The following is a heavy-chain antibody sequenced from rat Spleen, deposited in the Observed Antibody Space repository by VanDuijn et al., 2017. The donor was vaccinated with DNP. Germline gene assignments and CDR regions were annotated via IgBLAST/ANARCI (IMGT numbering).Heavy chain of an antibody. J-gene: IGHJ2*01. CDR3: ATDYYGSYMPP. Sequence: EVQLVESGGGLVQPGRSLKLSCAVSGFTFSKEAMAWVRQAPTKGLEWVTTIIYDGSSTYYRDSVKGRFTVSRDDARSTLYLQMDSLRSEDTATYYCATDYYGSYMPPWGQGVMVTVSS. V-gene: IGHV5-29*01. D-gene: IGHD1-2*01. CDR1: GFTFSKEA. CDR2: IIYDGSST.